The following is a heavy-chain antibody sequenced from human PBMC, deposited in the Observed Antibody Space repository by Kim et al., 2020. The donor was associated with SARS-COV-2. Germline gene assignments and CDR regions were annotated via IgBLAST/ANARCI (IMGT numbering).Heavy chain of an antibody. J-gene: IGHJ4*02. CDR2: IYYSGST. CDR1: GGSISSSSYY. V-gene: IGHV4-39*01. CDR3: ARQSYSSGWFGGSAIDY. Sequence: SETLSLTCTVSGGSISSSSYYWGWIRQPPGKGLEWIGSIYYSGSTYYNPSLKSRVTISVDTSKNQFSLKLSSVTAADTAVYYCARQSYSSGWFGGSAIDYWGQGTLVTVSS. D-gene: IGHD6-19*01.